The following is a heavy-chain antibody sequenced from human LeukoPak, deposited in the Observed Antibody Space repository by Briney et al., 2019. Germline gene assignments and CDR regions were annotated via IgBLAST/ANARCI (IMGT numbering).Heavy chain of an antibody. V-gene: IGHV3-49*03. CDR1: GFTFGDYA. Sequence: GGSLRLSCTASGFTFGDYAMSWFRQAPGKGLEWGGFIRSKAYGWTTEYAASVKGRVTISRDDSKSIAYLQMNSLKTEDTAVYYCTRDLRGIAAAGCWGQGTLVTVSS. J-gene: IGHJ4*02. CDR2: IRSKAYGWTT. CDR3: TRDLRGIAAAGC. D-gene: IGHD6-13*01.